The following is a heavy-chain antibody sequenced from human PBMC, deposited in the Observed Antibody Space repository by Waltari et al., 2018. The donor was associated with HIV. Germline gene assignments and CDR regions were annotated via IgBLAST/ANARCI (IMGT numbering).Heavy chain of an antibody. D-gene: IGHD3-22*01. CDR2: IYYSGST. CDR1: GGSISSGGYY. Sequence: QVQLQESGPGLVKPSQTLSLTCTVSGGSISSGGYYWSWIRQHPGKGLEWIGYIYYSGSTYYNPSLKSRVTISVDTSKNPFSLKLSSVTGADTAVYYCARAGWVPIYDSSGYYYRDAFDIWGQGTMVTVSS. J-gene: IGHJ3*02. CDR3: ARAGWVPIYDSSGYYYRDAFDI. V-gene: IGHV4-31*03.